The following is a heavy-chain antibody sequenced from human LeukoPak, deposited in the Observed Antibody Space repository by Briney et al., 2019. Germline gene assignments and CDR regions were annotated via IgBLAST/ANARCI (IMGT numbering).Heavy chain of an antibody. CDR1: GGSISGYY. J-gene: IGHJ4*02. CDR2: MDTSGHT. D-gene: IGHD6-6*01. CDR3: TRTYSSSSIDY. V-gene: IGHV4-4*07. Sequence: SETLSLTCIVSGGSISGYYWSWIRQPAGKGLEWIGHMDTSGHTNYNSSLMSRVTMSVDTSKNQFSLRLTSVTAADTAVYYCTRTYSSSSIDYWGQGALVTVSS.